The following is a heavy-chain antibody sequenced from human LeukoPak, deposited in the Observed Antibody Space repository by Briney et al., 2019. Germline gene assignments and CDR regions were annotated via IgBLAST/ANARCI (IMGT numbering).Heavy chain of an antibody. D-gene: IGHD6-25*01. V-gene: IGHV3-23*01. J-gene: IGHJ4*02. CDR2: ISGSGGST. CDR1: GSTFSSYA. CDR3: AKVFAATYPLLGY. Sequence: GGSLRLSCAASGSTFSSYAMSWVRQAPGKGLEWVSAISGSGGSTYYADSVKGRFTISRDNSKNTLYLQMNSLRAEDAAVYYCAKVFAATYPLLGYWGQGTLVTVSS.